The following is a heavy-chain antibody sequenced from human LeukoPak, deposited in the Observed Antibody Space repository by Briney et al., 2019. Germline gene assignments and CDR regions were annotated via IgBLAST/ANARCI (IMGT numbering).Heavy chain of an antibody. D-gene: IGHD5-18*01. CDR3: ARGVGDTAMVTY. CDR2: IYSGGST. CDR1: GFTVSSNY. V-gene: IGHV3-53*01. J-gene: IGHJ4*02. Sequence: GGSLRLSCAASGFTVSSNYMSWVRQAPGKGLEWVSVIYSGGSTYYADSVKGRFTISRDNAKNSLYLQMNSLRAEDTAVYYCARGVGDTAMVTYWGQGTLVTVSS.